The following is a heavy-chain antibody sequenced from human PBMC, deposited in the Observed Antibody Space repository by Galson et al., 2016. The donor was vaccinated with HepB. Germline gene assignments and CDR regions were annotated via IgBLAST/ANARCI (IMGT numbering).Heavy chain of an antibody. D-gene: IGHD5-18*01. V-gene: IGHV3-7*03. CDR3: ACLDTAMVHSSDY. J-gene: IGHJ4*02. Sequence: SLRLSCAASGFMFSNHWTSWVRQAPGKGLEWVACIKGDDSEKHYIDSVKGRFTISRDNAKNSLYLQMNMMRAEDTAIYYCACLDTAMVHSSDYWGQGSLVAVSS. CDR1: GFMFSNHW. CDR2: IKGDDSEK.